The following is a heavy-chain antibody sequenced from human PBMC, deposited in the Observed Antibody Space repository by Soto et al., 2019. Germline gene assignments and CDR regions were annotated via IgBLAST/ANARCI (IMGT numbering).Heavy chain of an antibody. CDR2: IWYDGSNK. Sequence: PGGSLRLSCAASGFTFSSYGMHWVRQAPGKGLEWVAVIWYDGSNKYYADSVKGRFTISRDNSKNTLYLQMNSLRAEDTAVYYCARDPKQWLTNNWFDPWGQGTLVTVSS. CDR3: ARDPKQWLTNNWFDP. J-gene: IGHJ5*02. V-gene: IGHV3-33*01. D-gene: IGHD6-19*01. CDR1: GFTFSSYG.